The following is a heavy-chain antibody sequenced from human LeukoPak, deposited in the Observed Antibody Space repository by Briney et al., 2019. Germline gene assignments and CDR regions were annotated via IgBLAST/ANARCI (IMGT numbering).Heavy chain of an antibody. Sequence: GGSLRLTCAASGFTFSSYAVSWVRQAPGKGLEWVSSISGSGASTYSAVSVKGRFTISRDNSKNTLYLQMNSLRPDDTALYYCAKDRSCTNDICHGDFDYWGQGTLVTVSS. D-gene: IGHD2-8*01. CDR1: GFTFSSYA. CDR3: AKDRSCTNDICHGDFDY. CDR2: ISGSGAST. V-gene: IGHV3-23*01. J-gene: IGHJ4*02.